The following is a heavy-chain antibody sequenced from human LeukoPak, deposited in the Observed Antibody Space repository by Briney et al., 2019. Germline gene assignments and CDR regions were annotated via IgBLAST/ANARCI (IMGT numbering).Heavy chain of an antibody. CDR1: GFSFSRAW. V-gene: IGHV3-23*01. Sequence: GGSLRLSCAASGFSFSRAWMSWVRQAPGKGLEWVSAISGSGGSTYYADSVKGRFTISRDNAKNSLYLQMNSLRAEDTAVYYCARDAHGFDAFDIWGQGTMVTVSS. CDR2: ISGSGGST. CDR3: ARDAHGFDAFDI. J-gene: IGHJ3*02.